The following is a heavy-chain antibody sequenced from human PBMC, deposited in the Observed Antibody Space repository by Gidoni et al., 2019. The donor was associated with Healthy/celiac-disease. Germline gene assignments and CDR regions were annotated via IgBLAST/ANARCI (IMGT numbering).Heavy chain of an antibody. CDR2: RWYDGSNK. CDR1: GFTFRSYG. J-gene: IGHJ4*02. CDR3: ARAAAAGTLDY. D-gene: IGHD6-13*01. V-gene: IGHV3-33*01. Sequence: QVPLVESGGGVVQPGRSLRLSCSASGFTFRSYGMHWVRQAPGKGLEWVEVRWYDGSNKYYADSVKGRFTISRENSKNTLYLQMNSLRAEDTAVYYCARAAAAGTLDYWGQGTLVTVSS.